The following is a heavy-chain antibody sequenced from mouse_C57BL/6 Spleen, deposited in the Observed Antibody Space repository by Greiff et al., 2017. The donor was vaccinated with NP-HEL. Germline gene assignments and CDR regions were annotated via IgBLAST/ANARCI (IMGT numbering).Heavy chain of an antibody. D-gene: IGHD1-1*01. J-gene: IGHJ1*03. CDR3: ASHYGSSSDWYFDV. V-gene: IGHV1-64*01. CDR1: GYTFTSYW. Sequence: QVQLQQPGAELVKPGASVKLSCKASGYTFTSYWMHWVKQRPGQGLEWLGMIHPNSGSTNYNEKFKSKATLTVDKSSSTAYMQLSSLTSEDSAVYYCASHYGSSSDWYFDVWGTGTTVTVSS. CDR2: IHPNSGST.